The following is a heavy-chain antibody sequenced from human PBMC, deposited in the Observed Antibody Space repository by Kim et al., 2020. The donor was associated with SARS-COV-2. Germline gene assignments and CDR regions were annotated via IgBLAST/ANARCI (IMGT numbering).Heavy chain of an antibody. CDR3: ARSFWGRRITMVRGAQTAPYYYYGMDV. Sequence: SVKVSCKASGGTFSSYAISWVRQAPGQGLEWMGGIIPIFGTANYAQKFQGRVTITADESTSTAYMELSSLRSEDTAVYYCARSFWGRRITMVRGAQTAPYYYYGMDVWGQGTTVTVSS. CDR1: GGTFSSYA. D-gene: IGHD3-10*01. CDR2: IIPIFGTA. V-gene: IGHV1-69*13. J-gene: IGHJ6*02.